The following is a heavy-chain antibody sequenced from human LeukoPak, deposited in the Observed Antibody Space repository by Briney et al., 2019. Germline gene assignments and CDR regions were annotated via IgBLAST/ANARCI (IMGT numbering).Heavy chain of an antibody. CDR1: GGSISSSSYY. D-gene: IGHD1-14*01. Sequence: SETLSLTCTVSGGSISSSSYYWGWIRQPPGKGLEWIGSIYYSGSTYYNPSLKSRVTISVDTSKNQFSLKLSSVTAADTAVYYCARDRTGYYYMDVWGKGTTVTVSS. CDR3: ARDRTGYYYMDV. J-gene: IGHJ6*03. V-gene: IGHV4-39*07. CDR2: IYYSGST.